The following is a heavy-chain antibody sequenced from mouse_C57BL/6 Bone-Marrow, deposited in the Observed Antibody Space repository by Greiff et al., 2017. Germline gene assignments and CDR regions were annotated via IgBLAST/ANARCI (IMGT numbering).Heavy chain of an antibody. CDR2: ISYDGSN. CDR1: GYSITSGYF. CDR3: ARGDYQFAY. Sequence: DVQLQESGPGLVKPSQSLSFTCSVTGYSITSGYFWNWIRQFPGNKLEWSGYISYDGSNNYNPSLKNRTSITRDTSKNQFFLKLNSVTTEDTATYCCARGDYQFAYWGQGTLVTVSA. J-gene: IGHJ3*01. D-gene: IGHD2-4*01. V-gene: IGHV3-6*01.